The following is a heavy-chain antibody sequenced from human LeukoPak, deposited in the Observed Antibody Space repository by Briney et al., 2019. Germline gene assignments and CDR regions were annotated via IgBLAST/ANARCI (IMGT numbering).Heavy chain of an antibody. CDR2: ISGSGGST. V-gene: IGHV3-23*01. CDR1: GFTFSSYA. D-gene: IGHD2-15*01. J-gene: IGHJ6*02. CDR3: AKEPPDYCSGGSCYVCYGMDV. Sequence: GGSLRLSCAASGFTFSSYAMSWVRQAPGKGLEWVSAISGSGGSTYYADSVKGRFTISRDNSKNTLYLQMNSLRAEDTAVYYCAKEPPDYCSGGSCYVCYGMDVWGQGTTVTVSS.